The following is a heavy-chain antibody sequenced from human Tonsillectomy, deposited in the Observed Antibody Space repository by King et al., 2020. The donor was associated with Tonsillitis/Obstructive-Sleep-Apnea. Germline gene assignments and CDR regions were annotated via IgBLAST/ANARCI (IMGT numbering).Heavy chain of an antibody. D-gene: IGHD6-6*01. CDR1: GFTFDDYS. V-gene: IGHV3-9*01. Sequence: VQLVESVGGLVQPGRSLRLSCAASGFTFDDYSMHWVRRAPGEGLEWVSGITWNSGSTVYTESVKGRFTISRDNARNSLYLQMNILRPEDTALCYCAKAMGYSRSSTHAVVDDALDVGGPGTGLSVFS. CDR3: AKAMGYSRSSTHAVVDDALDV. CDR2: ITWNSGST. J-gene: IGHJ3*01.